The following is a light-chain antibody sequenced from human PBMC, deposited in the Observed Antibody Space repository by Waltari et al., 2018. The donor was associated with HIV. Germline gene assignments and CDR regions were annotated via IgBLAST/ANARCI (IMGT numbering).Light chain of an antibody. J-gene: IGKJ5*01. CDR1: QSVLYSSHNKNY. V-gene: IGKV4-1*01. CDR3: QQHYDSPIT. Sequence: DIVMTQSPDSLAVSLGERATINCKSSQSVLYSSHNKNYLAWYQQKSGQHRKLLISWASTRESGVPDRCSGSGSGTDFTLTISSLQAEDVAVYYCQQHYDSPITFGQGTRLEIK. CDR2: WAS.